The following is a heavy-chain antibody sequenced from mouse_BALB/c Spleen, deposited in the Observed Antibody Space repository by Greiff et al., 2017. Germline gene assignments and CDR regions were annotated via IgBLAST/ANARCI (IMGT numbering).Heavy chain of an antibody. CDR2: ISSGGSYT. CDR3: ARRSTTVVTGRSMDY. V-gene: IGHV5-9-3*01. CDR1: GFTFSSYA. D-gene: IGHD1-1*01. J-gene: IGHJ4*01. Sequence: EVKLVESGGGLVKPGGSLKLSCAASGFTFSSYAMSWVRQTPEKRLEWVATISSGGSYTYYPDSVKGRFTISRDNAKNTLYLQMSSLRSEDTAMYYCARRSTTVVTGRSMDYWGQGTSVTVSS.